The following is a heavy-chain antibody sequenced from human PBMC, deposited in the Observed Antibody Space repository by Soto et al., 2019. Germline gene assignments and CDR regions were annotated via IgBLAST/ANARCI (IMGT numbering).Heavy chain of an antibody. CDR3: ARETTGGPKVRINNWFDP. Sequence: SETLSLTCAVSGYSISSGYYWGWIRQPPGKGLEWIGSIYHSGSTYYNPSLKSRVTISVDTSKNQFSLKLSSVTAADTAVYYCARETTGGPKVRINNWFDPWGQGTLVTVPS. J-gene: IGHJ5*02. CDR1: GYSISSGYY. CDR2: IYHSGST. D-gene: IGHD1-1*01. V-gene: IGHV4-38-2*02.